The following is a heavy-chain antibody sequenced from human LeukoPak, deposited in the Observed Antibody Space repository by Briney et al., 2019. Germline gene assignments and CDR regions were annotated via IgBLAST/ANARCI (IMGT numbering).Heavy chain of an antibody. CDR1: GGTFSSYA. CDR3: ARGGYYYDSSGYHSPLDY. CDR2: IIPIFGTA. J-gene: IGHJ4*02. V-gene: IGHV1-69*05. D-gene: IGHD3-22*01. Sequence: SVKVSCKASGGTFSSYAISWVRQAPGQGLEWMGRIIPIFGTANYAQKFQGRVTITTDESTSTAYMELSSLRSEDTAMYYCARGGYYYDSSGYHSPLDYWGQGTLVTVSS.